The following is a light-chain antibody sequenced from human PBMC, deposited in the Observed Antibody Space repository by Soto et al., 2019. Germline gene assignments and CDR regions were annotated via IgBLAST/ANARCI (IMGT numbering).Light chain of an antibody. CDR1: QNIRNF. CDR3: QQYNSVLLS. Sequence: DIQMTQSPSSLSASVGDRVTITCLSSQNIRNFLNWYQQKPGKAPELLIYDAINLESGVSSRFSGSGSGTLFTFTISSLQPEDAATYYCQQYNSVLLSFGGGTKVEFK. CDR2: DAI. V-gene: IGKV1-33*01. J-gene: IGKJ4*01.